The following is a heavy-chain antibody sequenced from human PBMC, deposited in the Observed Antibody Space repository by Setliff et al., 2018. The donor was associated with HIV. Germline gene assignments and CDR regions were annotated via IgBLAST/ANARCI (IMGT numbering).Heavy chain of an antibody. CDR3: ARDPRFSGYAQAFDY. CDR1: GYTFTYLF. Sequence: ASVKVSCKASGYTFTYLFIHWVRLAPGRGLEWVGLINPKTGDTSYAQKFQGRVTMARDASISTAYMDLDRLGSDDTAVYYCARDPRFSGYAQAFDYWGQGSLVTVSS. CDR2: INPKTGDT. J-gene: IGHJ4*02. V-gene: IGHV1-2*02. D-gene: IGHD5-12*01.